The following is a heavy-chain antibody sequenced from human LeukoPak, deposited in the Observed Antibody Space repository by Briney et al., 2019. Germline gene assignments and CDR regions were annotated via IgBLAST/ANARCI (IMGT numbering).Heavy chain of an antibody. Sequence: GGSLRLSCVASGFTFSSFEMNWVRQAPGKGLEWVSYISSSGNTKYYADSVKGRFIISRDNAKNSLYLQMNGLRAEDTAVYYYARTFDYWGQGTLVTVSS. CDR3: ARTFDY. CDR2: ISSSGNTK. V-gene: IGHV3-48*03. CDR1: GFTFSSFE. J-gene: IGHJ4*02.